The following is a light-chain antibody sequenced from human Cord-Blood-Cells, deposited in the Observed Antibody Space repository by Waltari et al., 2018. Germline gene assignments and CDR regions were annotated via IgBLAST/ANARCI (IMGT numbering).Light chain of an antibody. CDR1: SRDVGGYNY. Sequence: QSALTQPASVSGSPGQSITISCTGTSRDVGGYNYVSWYQQHPGKAPKLRIYEVSNRPSGVSNRFSGSKSGNTASLTIAGLQAEDEADYYCSSYTSSSTLYVFGTGTKVTVL. CDR2: EVS. V-gene: IGLV2-14*01. CDR3: SSYTSSSTLYV. J-gene: IGLJ1*01.